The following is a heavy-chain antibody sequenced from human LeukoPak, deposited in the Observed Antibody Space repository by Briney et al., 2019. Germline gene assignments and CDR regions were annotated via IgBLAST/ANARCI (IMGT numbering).Heavy chain of an antibody. Sequence: SETLPLTCTVSGGSISGYHWSWIRQPPGKGLEWIGYIYYSGSTNYNPSLKSRVTISVDTSKNQFSLILSSVTTADTAVYYCARRGGDYFAFDIWGQGTMVTISS. CDR1: GGSISGYH. CDR3: ARRGGDYFAFDI. CDR2: IYYSGST. J-gene: IGHJ3*02. V-gene: IGHV4-59*01. D-gene: IGHD4-17*01.